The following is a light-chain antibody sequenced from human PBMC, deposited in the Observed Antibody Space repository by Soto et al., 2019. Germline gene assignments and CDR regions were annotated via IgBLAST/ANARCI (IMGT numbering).Light chain of an antibody. CDR3: QNYDSASAT. J-gene: IGKJ4*01. Sequence: DIPMTQSPSSLSASVGDRVTITCRASQGISNHLAWYQQKPGKVPKLLIYTASTLQSGVPSRFSGSGSGTDFTLTISSLQPEDVATYFCQNYDSASATFGGGTKVEI. V-gene: IGKV1-27*01. CDR2: TAS. CDR1: QGISNH.